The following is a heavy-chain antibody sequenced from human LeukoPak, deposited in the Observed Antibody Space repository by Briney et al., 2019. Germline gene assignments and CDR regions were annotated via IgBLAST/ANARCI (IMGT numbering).Heavy chain of an antibody. CDR1: GGSISYYY. D-gene: IGHD5-18*01. J-gene: IGHJ6*03. V-gene: IGHV4-4*07. CDR2: IYSSGST. CDR3: ARDPGYSYGYVRVDYYYMDV. Sequence: PSETLSLTCTVSGGSISYYYWSWIRQPAGKGLEWIGRIYSSGSTKYTPSLKSRVSMSVDTSKNQFSLKVSSVTAADTAVYYCARDPGYSYGYVRVDYYYMDVWGKGTTVTVSS.